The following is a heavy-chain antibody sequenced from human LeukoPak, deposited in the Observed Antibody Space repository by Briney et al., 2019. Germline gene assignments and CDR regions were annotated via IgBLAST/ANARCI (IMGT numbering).Heavy chain of an antibody. CDR2: IYHTGST. Sequence: NPSETLSLTCTVSGASVSSGYYWSWIRQPPGKGLEWIAYIYHTGSTDSNPSLKSRVTISLDTSKNQFSLKLSSVTAADTAVYYCARRWVYDKRAFDAWGQGTMVTVSS. CDR1: GASVSSGYY. J-gene: IGHJ3*01. D-gene: IGHD3-16*01. CDR3: ARRWVYDKRAFDA. V-gene: IGHV4-59*08.